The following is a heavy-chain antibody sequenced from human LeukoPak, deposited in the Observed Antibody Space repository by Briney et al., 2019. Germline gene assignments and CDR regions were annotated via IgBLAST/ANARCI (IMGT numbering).Heavy chain of an antibody. Sequence: SVKVSCKASGGTFSSYAISWVRQAPGQGLEWMGGIIPIFGTANYAQKFQGRVTITADESKSTAYMELSSLRSEDTAVYYCARGSGSYYHDAFDIWGQGTMVTVSS. CDR3: ARGSGSYYHDAFDI. CDR1: GGTFSSYA. CDR2: IIPIFGTA. V-gene: IGHV1-69*13. J-gene: IGHJ3*02. D-gene: IGHD3-10*01.